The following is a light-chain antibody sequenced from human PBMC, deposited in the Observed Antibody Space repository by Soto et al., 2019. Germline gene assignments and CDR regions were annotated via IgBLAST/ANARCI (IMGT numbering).Light chain of an antibody. J-gene: IGKJ1*01. Sequence: DIQMAQSPSTLSASVGDRVTITCRASQSISSWLAWYQQKPGKAPKLLIYKASSLESGVPSRFSGSGSGTEFTLNISSLQPDDFATYYCQQYNSYWTLGQGTKVDIK. V-gene: IGKV1-5*03. CDR2: KAS. CDR3: QQYNSYWT. CDR1: QSISSW.